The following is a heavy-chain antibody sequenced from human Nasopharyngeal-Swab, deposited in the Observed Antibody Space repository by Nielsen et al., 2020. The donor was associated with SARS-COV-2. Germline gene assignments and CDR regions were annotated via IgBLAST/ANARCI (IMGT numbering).Heavy chain of an antibody. D-gene: IGHD5-12*01. CDR2: ISYDGSSK. CDR3: ARDPDVDIVATDAFDI. CDR1: GFTFSSYA. Sequence: GESLKISCAASGFTFSSYAMHWVRQAPGKGLEWVAVISYDGSSKYYADSVKGRLTISRDNSKNTLYLQMNSLRAEDTAVYYCARDPDVDIVATDAFDIWGQGTMVTVSS. V-gene: IGHV3-30-3*01. J-gene: IGHJ3*02.